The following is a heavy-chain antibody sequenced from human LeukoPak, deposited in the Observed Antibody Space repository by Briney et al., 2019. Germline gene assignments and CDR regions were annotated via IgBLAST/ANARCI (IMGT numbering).Heavy chain of an antibody. D-gene: IGHD6-13*01. J-gene: IGHJ4*02. CDR2: ISSSGGRT. CDR3: VKGRYSNSWYSSDY. Sequence: QPGGSLRLSCSASGFTFSSYAMHWVRQAPGKGLEYVSAISSSGGRTYYADSVRGRFTISRDNSKNTLYLQMSSLRAEDTAVYYCVKGRYSNSWYSSDYWGQGTLVTVSS. CDR1: GFTFSSYA. V-gene: IGHV3-64D*06.